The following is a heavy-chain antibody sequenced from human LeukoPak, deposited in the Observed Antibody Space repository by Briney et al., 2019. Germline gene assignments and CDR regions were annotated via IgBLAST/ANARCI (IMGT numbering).Heavy chain of an antibody. V-gene: IGHV3-53*01. J-gene: IGHJ4*02. CDR3: ARDYYGSGSYNDY. D-gene: IGHD3-10*01. CDR1: GFTFSTYA. CDR2: IYSGGST. Sequence: GGSLRLSCAASGFTFSTYAMSWVRQAPGKGLEWVSVIYSGGSTYYADSVKGRFTISRDNSKNTLYLQMNSLRAEDTAVYYCARDYYGSGSYNDYWGQGTLVTVSS.